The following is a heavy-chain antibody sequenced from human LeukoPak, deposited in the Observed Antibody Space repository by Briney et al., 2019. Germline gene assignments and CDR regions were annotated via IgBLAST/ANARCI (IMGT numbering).Heavy chain of an antibody. D-gene: IGHD1-7*01. Sequence: GGALRLSCAASVFTFSDYSMHWVRQAPGKGLVWVSRIKSDGGLTNYADSVKGRFTISRDNTKNTLYLQLNSLRAEDTAVYYCATGNYNRPFDYWGQGTLVTVSS. CDR2: IKSDGGLT. J-gene: IGHJ4*02. CDR3: ATGNYNRPFDY. V-gene: IGHV3-74*01. CDR1: VFTFSDYS.